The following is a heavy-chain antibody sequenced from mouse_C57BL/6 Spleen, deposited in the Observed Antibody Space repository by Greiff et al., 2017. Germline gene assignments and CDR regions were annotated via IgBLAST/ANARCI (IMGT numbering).Heavy chain of an antibody. CDR2: FDPEVGVI. CDR3: ARSNTTVEYFDY. V-gene: IGHV14-2*01. J-gene: IGHJ2*01. CDR1: GFNIKDSS. Sequence: EVQLQQSGAELVKPGASVKLSCTASGFNIKDSSMHWVKQRTEQGLEWIGWFDPEVGVIKYATKFPGKATITADTSSTTAYLQLSSLTSEDTAVYYCARSNTTVEYFDYWGQGTTLTVSS. D-gene: IGHD1-1*01.